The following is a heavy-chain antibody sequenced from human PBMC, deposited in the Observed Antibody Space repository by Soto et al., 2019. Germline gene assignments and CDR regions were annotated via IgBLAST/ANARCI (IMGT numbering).Heavy chain of an antibody. CDR3: ARELEGYNAYWYFAL. V-gene: IGHV1-69*08. Sequence: QVQLVQSGAEVKKPGSSVKVSCKASGGTFRSSTISWVRQAPGQGLEWMGRLIPILGLAYYAQTFQGRVTINGDKPTSTAYMELSSLRSEDTAVYYCARELEGYNAYWYFALGGRGTLVTVSS. D-gene: IGHD1-1*01. CDR2: LIPILGLA. J-gene: IGHJ2*01. CDR1: GGTFRSST.